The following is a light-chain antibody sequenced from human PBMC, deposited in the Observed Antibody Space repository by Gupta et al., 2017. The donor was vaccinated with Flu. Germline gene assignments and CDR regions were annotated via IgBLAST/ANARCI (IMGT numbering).Light chain of an antibody. V-gene: IGKV1-5*03. CDR2: KAS. J-gene: IGKJ1*01. CDR3: QQDNTYWT. CDR1: QSIRSS. Sequence: SPATLSASVGDRVTITCRARQSIRSSLDWYQQKPGKAPSLLIAKASKLRSGVPSRFSGSGSGTDFTLTSNSLQPDDFATYYCQQDNTYWTFGQGTKVEIK.